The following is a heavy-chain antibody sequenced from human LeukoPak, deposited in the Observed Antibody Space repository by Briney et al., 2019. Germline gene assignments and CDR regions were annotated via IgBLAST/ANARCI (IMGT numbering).Heavy chain of an antibody. CDR1: GFTFNSYE. J-gene: IGHJ4*02. CDR3: ARAGGKIQLWLTVGYYFDY. CDR2: ISSSGSTI. D-gene: IGHD5-18*01. Sequence: PGGSLRLSCAASGFTFNSYEMNWVRQAPGKGLEWVSYISSSGSTIYYADSVKGRFTISRDNAKNSLYLQMNSLRAEDTAVYYCARAGGKIQLWLTVGYYFDYWGQGTLVTVSS. V-gene: IGHV3-48*03.